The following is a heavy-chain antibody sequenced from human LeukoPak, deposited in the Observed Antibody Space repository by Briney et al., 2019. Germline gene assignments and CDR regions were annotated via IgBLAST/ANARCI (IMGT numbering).Heavy chain of an antibody. D-gene: IGHD5-24*01. CDR1: VYSISSGYY. J-gene: IGHJ5*02. CDR2: IYNSGST. Sequence: SETLSLTCAVSVYSISSGYYWGWIRQPPGKGLEWIGSIYNSGSTYYNPSLKSRVTISVHTSKNQFSLKLSSVTAADTAVYYCARRKRWLQFSFDPWGQGTLVTVSS. V-gene: IGHV4-38-2*01. CDR3: ARRKRWLQFSFDP.